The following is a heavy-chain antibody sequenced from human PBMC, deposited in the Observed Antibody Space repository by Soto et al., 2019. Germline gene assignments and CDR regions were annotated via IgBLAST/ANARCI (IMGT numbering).Heavy chain of an antibody. CDR3: AKDIGQGKGIASFDY. D-gene: IGHD6-13*01. CDR1: GFTFDDYA. V-gene: IGHV3-9*01. J-gene: IGHJ4*02. Sequence: GGSLRLSCAASGFTFDDYAMHWVRQAPGKGLEWVSGISWNSGSIGYADSVKGRFTISRDNAKNSLYLQMNSLRAEDTALYYCAKDIGQGKGIASFDYWGQGTLVTVSS. CDR2: ISWNSGSI.